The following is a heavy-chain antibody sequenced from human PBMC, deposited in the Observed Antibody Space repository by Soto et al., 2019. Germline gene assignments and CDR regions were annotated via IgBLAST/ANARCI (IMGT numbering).Heavy chain of an antibody. J-gene: IGHJ5*02. Sequence: QVQLVESGGGVVQPGRSLRLSCAASGFTFSSYAMHWVREAPGKGLEWVAVISYDGSNKYYADSVKGRFTISRDNSKNTLYLQMSSLRAEDTAVYYCARNKRAGGWYLVDWFDPWGQGTLVTVSS. D-gene: IGHD6-19*01. V-gene: IGHV3-30-3*01. CDR1: GFTFSSYA. CDR2: ISYDGSNK. CDR3: ARNKRAGGWYLVDWFDP.